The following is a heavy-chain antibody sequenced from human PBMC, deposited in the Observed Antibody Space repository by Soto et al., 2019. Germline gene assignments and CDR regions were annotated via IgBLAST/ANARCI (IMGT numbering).Heavy chain of an antibody. J-gene: IGHJ4*02. V-gene: IGHV3-23*01. Sequence: EVQLLESGGGLVQPGGSLRLSCATSGFTFRSYAMSWVRQAPGKGLEWVSTISGSGASTYYADSVKGRFTISRDNSKNMLYLQMNSLRAEDTAIYYCAKLGEAAPFSHFDSWGQGTLVTVSS. CDR3: AKLGEAAPFSHFDS. CDR1: GFTFRSYA. D-gene: IGHD6-6*01. CDR2: ISGSGAST.